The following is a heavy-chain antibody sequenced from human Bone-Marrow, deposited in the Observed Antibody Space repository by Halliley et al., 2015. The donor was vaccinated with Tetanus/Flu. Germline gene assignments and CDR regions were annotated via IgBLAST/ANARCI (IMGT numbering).Heavy chain of an antibody. CDR2: IYHTGNS. J-gene: IGHJ3*01. V-gene: IGHV4-30-2*01. CDR3: ARGTLLDAFDV. Sequence: TLSLTCSISGGSISGDYSWSWIRQPPGKGLEWIGYIYHTGNSYYNPSLTSRLTISIDRSKNQISLKLTSVTAADTAVYYCARGTLLDAFDVWGPGTRVPFSS. CDR1: GGSISGDYS.